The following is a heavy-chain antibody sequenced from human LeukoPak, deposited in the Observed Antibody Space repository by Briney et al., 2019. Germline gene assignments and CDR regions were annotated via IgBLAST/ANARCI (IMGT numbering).Heavy chain of an antibody. CDR2: IFGSGGST. V-gene: IGHV3-23*01. J-gene: IGHJ4*02. CDR1: GFTFSSYA. D-gene: IGHD6-19*01. Sequence: GGSLRLSCAASGFTFSSYAMYWARQAPGKGLEWVSGIFGSGGSTHYADSVKGRFTISRDNSKNTVYLQMNSLRAEDTAVYYCAKTTTGYSSGRFPGWPVDYWGQGTLVTVSS. CDR3: AKTTTGYSSGRFPGWPVDY.